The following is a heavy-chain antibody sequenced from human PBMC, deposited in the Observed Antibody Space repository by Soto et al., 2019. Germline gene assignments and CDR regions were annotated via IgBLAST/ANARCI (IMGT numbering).Heavy chain of an antibody. CDR3: DRGMTTEKVDT. V-gene: IGHV4-30-4*08. Sequence: PSETLSLTCTVSGGSLSSGGYYWSWIRQHPGKGLEWIGYLYYSGSTYYNPSLKSRVTISVDTSMNQFSLALTSVTAADTAMDYCDRGMTTEKVDTWGQGILGTISS. CDR2: LYYSGST. J-gene: IGHJ5*02. CDR1: GGSLSSGGYY.